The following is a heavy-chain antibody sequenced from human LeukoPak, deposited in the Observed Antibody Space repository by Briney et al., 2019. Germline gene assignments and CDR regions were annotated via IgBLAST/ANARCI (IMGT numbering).Heavy chain of an antibody. V-gene: IGHV4-34*01. J-gene: IGHJ4*02. CDR2: INHSGST. CDR1: GGSFSGYY. CDR3: ARGFISYYYGSGSGFDY. D-gene: IGHD3-10*01. Sequence: SETLSLTCAVYGGSFSGYYWSWIRQPPGKGLEWIGEINHSGSTNYNPSLKSRVTISVDTSKNQFSLKLSSVTAADTAVYYCARGFISYYYGSGSGFDYWGQGTLVTVSS.